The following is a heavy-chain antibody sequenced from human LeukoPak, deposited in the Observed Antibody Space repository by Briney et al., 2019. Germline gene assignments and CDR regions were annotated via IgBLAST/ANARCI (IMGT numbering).Heavy chain of an antibody. J-gene: IGHJ4*02. CDR2: ISSSSSYI. D-gene: IGHD3-22*01. Sequence: PGGSLRLSCAASGFTFSSYSINWVRQAPGKGLEWVSSISSSSSYIYYADSVKGRFTISRDNAKNSLYLQMNSLRAEDTAVYYCARRNHYYDGSDYWGQGTLVTVSS. CDR3: ARRNHYYDGSDY. V-gene: IGHV3-21*01. CDR1: GFTFSSYS.